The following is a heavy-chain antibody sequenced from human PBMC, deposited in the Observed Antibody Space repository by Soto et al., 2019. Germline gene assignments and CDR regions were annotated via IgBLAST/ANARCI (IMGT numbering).Heavy chain of an antibody. Sequence: QVQLVQSGAEVKKPGASVKVSCKASGYTFTSYGISWVRQAPGQGLEWMGWISAYNGNTNYAQKLQGRVTMTTDTSTSTAYMELRSLRSDDTAVYYCARDRRRDILTDSNYYYYYGMDVWGQGTTVTVSS. CDR3: ARDRRRDILTDSNYYYYYGMDV. CDR2: ISAYNGNT. J-gene: IGHJ6*02. CDR1: GYTFTSYG. D-gene: IGHD3-9*01. V-gene: IGHV1-18*01.